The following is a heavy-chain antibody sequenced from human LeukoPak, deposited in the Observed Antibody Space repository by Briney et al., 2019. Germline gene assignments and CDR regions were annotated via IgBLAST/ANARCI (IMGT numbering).Heavy chain of an antibody. CDR2: IYSGGST. CDR1: GFTVSSNY. J-gene: IGHJ4*02. V-gene: IGHV3-53*01. CDR3: ARAGYSSSWYWDY. Sequence: GGSLRLSCAASGFTVSSNYMSWVRQAPGKGLEWVSVIYSGGSTYYADSVKGRFTISRDNSKNTLYLQMNSLRAEDTAVYYCARAGYSSSWYWDYWGQGTLVTVSS. D-gene: IGHD6-13*01.